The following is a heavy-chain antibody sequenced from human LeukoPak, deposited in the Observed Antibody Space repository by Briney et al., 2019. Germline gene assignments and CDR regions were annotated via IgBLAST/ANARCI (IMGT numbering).Heavy chain of an antibody. CDR1: GGSISTYY. J-gene: IGHJ5*02. CDR2: IYYSGGT. CDR3: ARHYGP. V-gene: IGHV4-59*01. D-gene: IGHD3-16*01. Sequence: SETLSLTCTVSGGSISTYYGNWIRQAPGKGLEWIGYIYYSGGTNYNPSLKSRVTMSVDTSRNQFSLKLSSVTAADTAVYYCARHYGPWGQGTLVTVSS.